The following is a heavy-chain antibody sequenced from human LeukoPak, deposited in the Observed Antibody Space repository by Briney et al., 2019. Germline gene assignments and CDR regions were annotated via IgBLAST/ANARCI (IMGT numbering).Heavy chain of an antibody. D-gene: IGHD5-18*01. CDR2: ISYDGSNK. Sequence: GGSLRLSCAASGFTFSSYGMHWVRQAPGKGLEWVAVISYDGSNKYYADSVKGRFTISRDNSKNTLYLQMNSLRAEDTAVYYCAKGNSYGLYYFDYWGQGTLVTVSS. CDR3: AKGNSYGLYYFDY. CDR1: GFTFSSYG. J-gene: IGHJ4*02. V-gene: IGHV3-30*18.